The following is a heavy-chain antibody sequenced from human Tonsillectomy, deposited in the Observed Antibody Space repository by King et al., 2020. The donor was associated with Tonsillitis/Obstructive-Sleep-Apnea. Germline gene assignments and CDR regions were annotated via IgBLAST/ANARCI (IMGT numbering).Heavy chain of an antibody. J-gene: IGHJ6*03. CDR3: VKDGQISDYTMRVVVDYYYMDV. CDR1: GFTFDDYA. D-gene: IGHD3-22*01. CDR2: ISGDGGST. Sequence: VQLVESGGGVVQPGGSLRLSCAASGFTFDDYAMHWVRQAPGKGLEWVSLISGDGGSTYYADSVQGRFPISRDNSKKSLYLQMTTLRTEDTALYYCVKDGQISDYTMRVVVDYYYMDVWGTGTTVTVSS. V-gene: IGHV3-43*02.